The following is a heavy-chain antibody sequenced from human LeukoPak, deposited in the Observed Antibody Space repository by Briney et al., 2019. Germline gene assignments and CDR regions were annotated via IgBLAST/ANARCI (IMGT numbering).Heavy chain of an antibody. D-gene: IGHD3-22*01. CDR1: GFRFNVAW. CDR2: IKAKAYGERT. Sequence: GGSLRLSCGVSGFRFNVAWMSWVRQAPGKGLEWVARIKAKAYGERTDYAAPVMGRFSISRDDSINTLYLQMSSLRTEDTAIYYCAIDDAYDKSGSSGADYFDYWGPGTLVTVSS. J-gene: IGHJ4*02. CDR3: AIDDAYDKSGSSGADYFDY. V-gene: IGHV3-15*05.